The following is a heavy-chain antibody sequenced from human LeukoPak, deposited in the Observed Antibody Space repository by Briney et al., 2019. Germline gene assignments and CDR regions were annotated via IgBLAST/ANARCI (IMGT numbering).Heavy chain of an antibody. D-gene: IGHD3-10*01. V-gene: IGHV3-23*01. Sequence: GGSLRLSCAASGFTFSFYAMSWVRQAPGKGLEWVSAIGDSGGNTYYADSVKGRFTISRDNSKNTLYLQMDSLRAEDTAVYYCAKEFYYYGSGSYPSFDYWGQGTLVTVSS. CDR3: AKEFYYYGSGSYPSFDY. J-gene: IGHJ4*02. CDR1: GFTFSFYA. CDR2: IGDSGGNT.